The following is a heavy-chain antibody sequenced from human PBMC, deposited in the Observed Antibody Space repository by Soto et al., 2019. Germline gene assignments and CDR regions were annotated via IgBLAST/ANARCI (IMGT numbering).Heavy chain of an antibody. V-gene: IGHV3-30*18. CDR1: GFTFSSYG. Sequence: GGSLRLSCAASGFTFSSYGMHWVRQAPGKGLEWVAVISYDGSNKYYADSVKGRFTISRDNSKNTLYLQMNSLRAEDTAVYYCAKVKGSRWFGVLSYYYYYGMDVWGQGTTVTVSS. D-gene: IGHD3-10*01. CDR2: ISYDGSNK. J-gene: IGHJ6*02. CDR3: AKVKGSRWFGVLSYYYYYGMDV.